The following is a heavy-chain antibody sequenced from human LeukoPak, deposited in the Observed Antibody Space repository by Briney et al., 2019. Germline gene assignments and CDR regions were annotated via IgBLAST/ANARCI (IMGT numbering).Heavy chain of an antibody. CDR1: GFTFSGYG. CDR2: IWYDGSNK. D-gene: IGHD3-3*01. CDR3: ARDGITYYDFWSGYSPYYYYYMDV. V-gene: IGHV3-33*01. J-gene: IGHJ6*03. Sequence: GGSLRLSCAASGFTFSGYGMHWVRQAPGKGLEWVAVIWYDGSNKYYADSVKGRFTISRDNSKNTLYLQMNSLRAEDTAVYYCARDGITYYDFWSGYSPYYYYYMDVWGKGTTVIVSS.